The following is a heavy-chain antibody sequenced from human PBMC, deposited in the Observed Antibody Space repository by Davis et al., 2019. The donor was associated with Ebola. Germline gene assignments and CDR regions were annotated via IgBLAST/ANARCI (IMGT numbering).Heavy chain of an antibody. D-gene: IGHD3-9*01. CDR2: INPNSGGT. Sequence: ASVKVSCKASGYTFTGYYMHWVRQAPGQGLEWMGWINPNSGGTNYAQKFQGRVTMTTDTSKSTAYMELRSLRSDDTAVYYWAREGTYYDILMGYYNSYYFDYGGQGTLVTVS. V-gene: IGHV1-2*02. CDR1: GYTFTGYY. J-gene: IGHJ4*02. CDR3: AREGTYYDILMGYYNSYYFDY.